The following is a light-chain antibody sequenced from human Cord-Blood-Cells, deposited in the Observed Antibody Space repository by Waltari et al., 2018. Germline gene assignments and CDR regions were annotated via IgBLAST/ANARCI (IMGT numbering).Light chain of an antibody. Sequence: DIVITQYPESLDVSVVERATLNCTSSQSVLYSSNNKNYLAWYQQKPGQPPKLLIYWASTRESGVPDRFSGSGSGTYFTLTISSLQAEDVAVYYCQQYYSTPLFGQGTKVEIK. J-gene: IGKJ1*01. CDR2: WAS. CDR3: QQYYSTPL. CDR1: QSVLYSSNNKNY. V-gene: IGKV4-1*01.